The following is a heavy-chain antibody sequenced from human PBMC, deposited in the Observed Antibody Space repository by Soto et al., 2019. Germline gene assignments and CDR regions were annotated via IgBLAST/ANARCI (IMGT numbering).Heavy chain of an antibody. D-gene: IGHD1-26*01. CDR1: GYTFTSYY. Sequence: SCKASGYTFTSYYMHWVRQAPGKGLEWVAVVSHDGSQKYYADSVKGRFTISRDTSKNALFLQMNSLRAEDTAVYYCAKGNSGSPYGAFDYWGQGTQVTVSS. V-gene: IGHV3-30*18. J-gene: IGHJ4*02. CDR2: VSHDGSQK. CDR3: AKGNSGSPYGAFDY.